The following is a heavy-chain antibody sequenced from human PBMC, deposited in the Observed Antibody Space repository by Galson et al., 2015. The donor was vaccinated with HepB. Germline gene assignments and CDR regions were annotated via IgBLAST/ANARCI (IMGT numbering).Heavy chain of an antibody. CDR2: INTHNSDT. V-gene: IGHV1-18*01. CDR3: ARHIDNWFDT. CDR1: GYTFFNYA. J-gene: IGHJ5*02. D-gene: IGHD5-12*01. Sequence: SVKVSCKASGYTFFNYAITWVRQAPGQGLEWMGWINTHNSDTNNAQKLQDRVTLTPNTSTRTAYMELRSLRSDDTAVYYCARHIDNWFDTWGQGTLVTVSS.